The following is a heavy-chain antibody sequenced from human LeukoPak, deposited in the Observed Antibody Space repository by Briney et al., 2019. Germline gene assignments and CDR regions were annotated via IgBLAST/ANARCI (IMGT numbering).Heavy chain of an antibody. CDR3: THDYGDRGGFDY. CDR1: GFTFSNAW. V-gene: IGHV3-15*01. J-gene: IGHJ4*02. CDR2: LKSKTAGGGT. Sequence: PGGSLRLSCAASGFTFSNAWMSWVRQAREKGLEWVGRLKSKTAGGGTDYAAPVKGRFTISRDDSKNTLYLQMNSLKTEDTAVYYCTHDYGDRGGFDYWGQGTLVTVST. D-gene: IGHD4-17*01.